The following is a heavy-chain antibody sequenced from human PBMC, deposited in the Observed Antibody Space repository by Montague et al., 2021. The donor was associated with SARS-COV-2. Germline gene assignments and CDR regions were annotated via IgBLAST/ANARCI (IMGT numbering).Heavy chain of an antibody. CDR3: ARRGRKLLPVATTIGGFEL. CDR1: GGSISSNNYY. Sequence: SETLSLTCTVSGGSISSNNYYWDWIRQPPGKGLEWIGSIYHSGSTHYNPSLKSRVTISVDTSKNHFSLKLNSVTAADTAVYYCARRGRKLLPVATTIGGFELWGQGTMVTVSS. V-gene: IGHV4-39*02. D-gene: IGHD5-12*01. CDR2: IYHSGST. J-gene: IGHJ3*01.